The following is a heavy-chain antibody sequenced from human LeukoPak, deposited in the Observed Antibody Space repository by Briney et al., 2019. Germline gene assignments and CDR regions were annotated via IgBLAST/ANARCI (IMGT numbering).Heavy chain of an antibody. CDR3: ANRAYGPGSSLHYFDY. D-gene: IGHD3-10*01. J-gene: IGHJ4*02. CDR1: RFTLSSSA. Sequence: GWALRLSCVASRFTLSSSAMSWVRQAPGKGLEWVSLLSISGSKPYNEDSVKGRFTISRDTTKNPLYLHMNHLRVENTAVYYCANRAYGPGSSLHYFDYWGQGTLVTVSS. V-gene: IGHV3-23*01. CDR2: LSISGSKP.